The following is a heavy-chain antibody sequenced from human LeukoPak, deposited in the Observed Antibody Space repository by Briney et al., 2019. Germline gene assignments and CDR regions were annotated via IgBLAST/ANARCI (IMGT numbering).Heavy chain of an antibody. V-gene: IGHV4-59*13. Sequence: PSETLSLTCTVSGGSISPYSWSWIRQPPGKGLEWIGYISSSGSTNYNPSLKSRVTISVDTSKNQFSLKVNPVTAADTAMYYCARHYGSGTHPLDYWGQGTLVIVSS. CDR3: ARHYGSGTHPLDY. CDR1: GGSISPYS. CDR2: ISSSGST. D-gene: IGHD3-10*01. J-gene: IGHJ4*02.